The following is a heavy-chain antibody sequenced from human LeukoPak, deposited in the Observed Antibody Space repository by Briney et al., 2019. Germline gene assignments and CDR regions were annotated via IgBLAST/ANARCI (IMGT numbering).Heavy chain of an antibody. D-gene: IGHD4-17*01. CDR3: ARDRGYGAFDSGY. V-gene: IGHV3-7*01. CDR1: VFTFSSYW. Sequence: GGSLRLFCAASVFTFSSYWVSWVRQAPGKGLEGVANIKQDGSEKYYVDAVKGGFTISRDNAKNSLYLQMNSLRAEDTAVYYCARDRGYGAFDSGYWGQGTLVTVSS. J-gene: IGHJ4*02. CDR2: IKQDGSEK.